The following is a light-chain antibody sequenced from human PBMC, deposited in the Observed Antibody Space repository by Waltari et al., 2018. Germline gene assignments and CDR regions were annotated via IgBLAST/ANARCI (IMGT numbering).Light chain of an antibody. CDR1: TIGSKS. J-gene: IGLJ2*01. CDR3: QVWDTSGAV. Sequence: SYVLTQPPLVSVAPGKAARITCGGDTIGSKSVHWYQHKPGQAPVLVISFDEDRPSGIPDRIAGSNPANTATLTITGVEAGDEADYYCQVWDTSGAVFGGGTKLTVL. V-gene: IGLV3-21*01. CDR2: FDE.